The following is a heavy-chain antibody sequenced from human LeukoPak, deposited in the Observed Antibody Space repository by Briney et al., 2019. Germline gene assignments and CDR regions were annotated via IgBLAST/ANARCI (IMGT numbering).Heavy chain of an antibody. Sequence: PSGTLSLTCAVSGGSISSSNWWSWVRQPPGKGLEWIGEIYHSGSANYNPSLKSRVTISVDKSKNQFSLKLSSVTAADTAVYYCARAVITSLGYFDLWGRGTLVTVSS. J-gene: IGHJ2*01. D-gene: IGHD4-17*01. CDR1: GGSISSSNW. CDR2: IYHSGSA. V-gene: IGHV4-4*02. CDR3: ARAVITSLGYFDL.